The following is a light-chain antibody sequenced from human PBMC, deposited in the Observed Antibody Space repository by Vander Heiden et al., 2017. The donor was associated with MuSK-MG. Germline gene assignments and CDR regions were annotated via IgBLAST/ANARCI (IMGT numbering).Light chain of an antibody. Sequence: QSVLTQPPSVSEAPRQRVTISCSGSSSKIGSNDVNWYQQLTGKAPKLLIYYDDLLSSGVSDRFSGSKYGTSATLATSGLQAEDEADYYCAAWDDRRNGQVFGGGTKLTVL. CDR2: YDD. V-gene: IGLV1-36*01. CDR1: SSKIGSND. J-gene: IGLJ2*01. CDR3: AAWDDRRNGQV.